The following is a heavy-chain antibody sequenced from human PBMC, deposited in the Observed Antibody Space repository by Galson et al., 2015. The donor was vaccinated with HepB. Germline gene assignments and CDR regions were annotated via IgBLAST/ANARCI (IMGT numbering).Heavy chain of an antibody. D-gene: IGHD1-1*01. CDR1: GVSINSYY. V-gene: IGHV4-59*08. Sequence: SETLSLTCTVFGVSINSYYWSWIRQPPGKGLEWIGYIYFSGSTKYNPSLKSRVTISLDTSKSQFSLRLSSVTAADTAVYYCASWERGFDYWGQGALVTVSS. CDR2: IYFSGST. CDR3: ASWERGFDY. J-gene: IGHJ4*02.